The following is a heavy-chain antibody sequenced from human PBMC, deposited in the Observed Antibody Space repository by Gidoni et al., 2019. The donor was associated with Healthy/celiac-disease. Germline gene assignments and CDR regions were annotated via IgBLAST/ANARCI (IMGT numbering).Heavy chain of an antibody. CDR1: GVTCSSYD. Sequence: EVQLVESGGGLVQPGGSRRLSCAASGVTCSSYDMHWVRQATGKGLEWVSAIGTAGDTYYPGSVKGRFTISRENAKNSLYLQMNSLRAGDTAVYYCARGGYCSGGSCTGGWFDPWGQGTLVTVSS. CDR2: IGTAGDT. D-gene: IGHD2-15*01. J-gene: IGHJ5*02. CDR3: ARGGYCSGGSCTGGWFDP. V-gene: IGHV3-13*04.